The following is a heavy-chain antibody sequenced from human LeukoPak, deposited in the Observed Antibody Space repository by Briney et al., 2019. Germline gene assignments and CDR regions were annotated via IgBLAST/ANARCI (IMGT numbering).Heavy chain of an antibody. J-gene: IGHJ6*02. V-gene: IGHV4-61*02. CDR2: IYTSGST. CDR3: ARLGFDYGGTYYYYGMDV. Sequence: SQTLSLTCTVFGGSISSGSYYWSWIRQPAGKGLEWIGRIYTSGSTNYNPSLRSRVTISVDTSKNQFSLKLSSVTAADTAVYYCARLGFDYGGTYYYYGMDVWGQGTTVTVSS. CDR1: GGSISSGSYY. D-gene: IGHD4-23*01.